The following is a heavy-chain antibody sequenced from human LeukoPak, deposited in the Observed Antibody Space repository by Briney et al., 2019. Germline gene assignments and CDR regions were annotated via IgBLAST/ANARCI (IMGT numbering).Heavy chain of an antibody. J-gene: IGHJ5*02. V-gene: IGHV3-23*01. D-gene: IGHD2-8*01. Sequence: GGSLRLSCVVSGFTFSNNGMSWVRQAPGKGLEWVSGLSGSGSSVYYADSVRGRLTISRDNSRNTLYLQLDSLRADDTAVYYCAKGLNWLDPWGQGTLVTVSS. CDR2: LSGSGSSV. CDR1: GFTFSNNG. CDR3: AKGLNWLDP.